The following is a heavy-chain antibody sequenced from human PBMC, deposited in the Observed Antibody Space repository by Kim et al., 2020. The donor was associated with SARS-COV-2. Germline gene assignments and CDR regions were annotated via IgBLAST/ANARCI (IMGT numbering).Heavy chain of an antibody. D-gene: IGHD3-10*01. CDR3: ATDRRLLWFGELTRNYYYYGMDV. CDR2: FDPEDGET. J-gene: IGHJ6*02. CDR1: GYTLTELS. Sequence: ASVKVSCKVSGYTLTELSMHWVRQAPGKGLEWMGGFDPEDGETIYAQKFQGRVTMTEDTSTDTAYMELSSLRSEDTAVYYCATDRRLLWFGELTRNYYYYGMDVWGQGTTVTVSS. V-gene: IGHV1-24*01.